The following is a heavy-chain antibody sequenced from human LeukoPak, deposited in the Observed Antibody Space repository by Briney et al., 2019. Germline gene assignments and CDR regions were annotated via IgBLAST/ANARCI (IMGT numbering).Heavy chain of an antibody. CDR3: TRGRLAPRSGGGRNYYYGMDV. D-gene: IGHD2-15*01. Sequence: PSETLSLTCAVYGGSFSGYFWCWIRQPPGKGLEWIGEINHSGSTNYNPSLKSRVTISVDTSKKQFSLKLSSVTAADTAVYFCTRGRLAPRSGGGRNYYYGMDVWGQGTTVTVSS. V-gene: IGHV4-34*01. CDR1: GGSFSGYF. CDR2: INHSGST. J-gene: IGHJ6*02.